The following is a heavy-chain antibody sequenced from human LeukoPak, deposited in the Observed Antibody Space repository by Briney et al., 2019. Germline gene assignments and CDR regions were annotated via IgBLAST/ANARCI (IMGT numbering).Heavy chain of an antibody. D-gene: IGHD6-13*01. Sequence: PGGSLRLSCAASGFTFSGSAMHWVRQASGKGLEWVGRIRSKANSYATAYAASVKGRFTISRDDSKNTAYLQMNSLKTEDTAVYYCAKSLAAAGNYWGQGTLVTVSS. CDR1: GFTFSGSA. CDR3: AKSLAAAGNY. J-gene: IGHJ4*02. CDR2: IRSKANSYAT. V-gene: IGHV3-73*01.